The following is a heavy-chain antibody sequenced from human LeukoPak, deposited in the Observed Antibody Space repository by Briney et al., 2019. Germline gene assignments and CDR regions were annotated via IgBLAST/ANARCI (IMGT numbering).Heavy chain of an antibody. V-gene: IGHV4-59*01. D-gene: IGHD6-13*01. CDR2: IYYSGST. CDR1: GGSISSYY. CDR3: ARVSSCWSDAFDI. J-gene: IGHJ3*02. Sequence: SETLSLTCTVSGGSISSYYWSWIRQPPGKGLEWIGYIYYSGSTNYNPSLKSRVTISVDTSKNQFSLKLSSVTAADTAVYYCARVSSCWSDAFDIWGQGTMVTVSS.